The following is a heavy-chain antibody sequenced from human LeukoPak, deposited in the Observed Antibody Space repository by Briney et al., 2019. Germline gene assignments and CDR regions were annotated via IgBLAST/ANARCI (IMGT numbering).Heavy chain of an antibody. J-gene: IGHJ5*02. CDR1: GFSFGDYA. CDR2: ISWNSATI. Sequence: GGSLRLSCAASGFSFGDYAMHWVRQVPGKGLEWVSGISWNSATIAYAESVKGRFTVSRDSAKNSLYLQMNSLTSEDTAFYFCAISSQRGPIAVVGSAPLYFYSWGQGILVTVSS. CDR3: AISSQRGPIAVVGSAPLYFYS. D-gene: IGHD6-19*01. V-gene: IGHV3-9*01.